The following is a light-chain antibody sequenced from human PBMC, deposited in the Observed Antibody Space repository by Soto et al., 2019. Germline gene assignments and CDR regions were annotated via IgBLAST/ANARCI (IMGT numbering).Light chain of an antibody. CDR3: QQYNNMPLN. J-gene: IGKJ4*01. CDR2: GAS. V-gene: IGKV3-15*01. Sequence: LTKSQSSLSLSPVERDTLSCRASQSVSSNLAWYQQKPGQAPRLLIYGASTRATGIPARFSGSGSGTEFTLTISSLQSEDFAVYYCQQYNNMPLNFGGGSKVDIK. CDR1: QSVSSN.